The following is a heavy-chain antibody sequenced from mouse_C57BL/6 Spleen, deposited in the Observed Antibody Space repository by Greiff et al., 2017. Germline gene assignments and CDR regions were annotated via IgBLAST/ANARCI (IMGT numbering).Heavy chain of an antibody. CDR1: GFTFSDYG. V-gene: IGHV5-17*01. D-gene: IGHD1-1*01. J-gene: IGHJ1*03. CDR2: ISRGSSTI. CDR3: ARDYYGSRWYFDV. Sequence: EVKVEESGGGLVKPGGSLKLSCAASGFTFSDYGMHWVRQAPEKGLEWVAYISRGSSTIYYADTVKGRFTISRDNAKNTLFLQMTSLRSEDTAMYYCARDYYGSRWYFDVWGTGTTVTVSS.